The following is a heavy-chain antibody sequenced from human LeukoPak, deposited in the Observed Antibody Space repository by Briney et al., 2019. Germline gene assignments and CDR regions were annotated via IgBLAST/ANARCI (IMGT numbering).Heavy chain of an antibody. V-gene: IGHV1-8*01. J-gene: IGHJ5*02. CDR3: ARDSGRENDEGFWFDP. CDR1: GYTFTTFD. D-gene: IGHD6-19*01. Sequence: EASVKASCKASGYTFTTFDINWVRQASGQGLEWVGWMNPKSGNTGYAQKFQGRVSMTRDTSISTAYMELSSLTSEDTAVYYCARDSGRENDEGFWFDPWGQGTLVTVSS. CDR2: MNPKSGNT.